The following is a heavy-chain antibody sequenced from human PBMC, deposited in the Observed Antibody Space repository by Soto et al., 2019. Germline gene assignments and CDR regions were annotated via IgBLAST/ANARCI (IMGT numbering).Heavy chain of an antibody. V-gene: IGHV3-23*01. Sequence: GGSLRLSCAASGFTFNNYAMNWVRQAPGKGLEWVATISATGGSTYYADSVKGRFTISRHNSKNTLYLQMNSLRAEDTAVYYCASTGPEPFVDYWGQGTLVTVSS. CDR2: ISATGGST. D-gene: IGHD1-1*01. J-gene: IGHJ4*02. CDR1: GFTFNNYA. CDR3: ASTGPEPFVDY.